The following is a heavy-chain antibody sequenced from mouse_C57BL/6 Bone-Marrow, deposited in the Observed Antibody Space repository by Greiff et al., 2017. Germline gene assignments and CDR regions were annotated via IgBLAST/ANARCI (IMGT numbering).Heavy chain of an antibody. V-gene: IGHV2-9-1*01. J-gene: IGHJ3*01. CDR2: IWPGGGT. Sequence: QVQLQQSGPGLVAPSQSLSITCTVSGFSLTSYAISWVRQPPGKGLEWLGVIWPGGGTNYNSALKSRLSISKDNSKSQVFLKMNRLQADDAARYCCARIGNSSGRAWYAYWGQGTLVTVSA. CDR3: ARIGNSSGRAWYAY. CDR1: GFSLTSYA. D-gene: IGHD3-2*02.